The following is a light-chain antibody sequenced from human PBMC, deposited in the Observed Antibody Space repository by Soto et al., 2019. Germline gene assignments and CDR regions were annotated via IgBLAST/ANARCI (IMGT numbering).Light chain of an antibody. V-gene: IGLV2-23*02. CDR3: CSYAASSDVV. J-gene: IGLJ2*01. CDR2: EVS. CDR1: SSDVGSYDL. Sequence: QSALTQPASVSESPGQSITISCTGTSSDVGSYDLVSWYQHHPGKAPKLIIYEVSKRPSRVSNRFSGSKSGNTASLTISGLQAEDEADYFCCSYAASSDVVFGGGTKLTVL.